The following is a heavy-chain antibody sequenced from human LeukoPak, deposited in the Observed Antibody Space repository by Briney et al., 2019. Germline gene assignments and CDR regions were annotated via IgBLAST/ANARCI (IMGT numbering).Heavy chain of an antibody. J-gene: IGHJ5*02. CDR1: GGSFSGYY. Sequence: SETLSLTCAVYGGSFSGYYWSSIRQPPGKGLEWIAEINHSGSTNYNPSLKSRVTISVDTSKNQFSLKLSSVTAADTAVYYCARTSIYYDSSGYRSWGQGTLVTVSS. CDR3: ARTSIYYDSSGYRS. CDR2: INHSGST. V-gene: IGHV4-34*01. D-gene: IGHD3-22*01.